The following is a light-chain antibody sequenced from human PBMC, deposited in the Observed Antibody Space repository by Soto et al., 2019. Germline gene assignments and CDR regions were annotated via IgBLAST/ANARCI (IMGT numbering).Light chain of an antibody. CDR1: QSVGSN. J-gene: IGKJ1*01. CDR3: QHYNSSSPWT. CDR2: GAS. Sequence: VLTHFPNTLSVSPGESPTLXXKGRQSVGSNLAWYQQKPGQAPSLLXYGASISATGLPARFIGSGSGTEYTLTISSLLSEDVSVNYCQHYNSSSPWTFGQGTKVDIK. V-gene: IGKV3-15*01.